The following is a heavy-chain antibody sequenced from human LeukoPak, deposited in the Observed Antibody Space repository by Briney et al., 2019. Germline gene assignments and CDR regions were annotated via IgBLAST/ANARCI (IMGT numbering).Heavy chain of an antibody. CDR2: INHSGST. V-gene: IGHV4-34*01. Sequence: SETLSLTSAVDGGSFSGYYCSSIRQPPGKGLEWIGAINHSGSTNYNPSLKSRVTISVDTSKNQFSLKLSSVTAASTAVYYCVRGYCSVGSCYLFDYWGQGTLVTVSS. CDR3: VRGYCSVGSCYLFDY. CDR1: GGSFSGYY. J-gene: IGHJ4*02. D-gene: IGHD2-15*01.